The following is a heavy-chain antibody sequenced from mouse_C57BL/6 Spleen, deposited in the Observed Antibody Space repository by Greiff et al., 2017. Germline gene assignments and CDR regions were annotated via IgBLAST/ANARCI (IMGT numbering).Heavy chain of an antibody. D-gene: IGHD2-3*01. J-gene: IGHJ4*01. CDR3: ARRDGYYPYYAMDY. Sequence: EVMLVESGGGLVKPGGSLKLSCAASGFTFSDYGMHWVRQAPEKGLEWVAYISSGSSTIYYAATVKGRFTISRDNAKNTLFLQMTSLRSEDTAMYYCARRDGYYPYYAMDYWGQGTSVTVSS. CDR1: GFTFSDYG. CDR2: ISSGSSTI. V-gene: IGHV5-17*01.